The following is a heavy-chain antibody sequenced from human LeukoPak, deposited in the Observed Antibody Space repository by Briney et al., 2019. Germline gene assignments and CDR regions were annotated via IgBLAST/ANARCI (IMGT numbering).Heavy chain of an antibody. J-gene: IGHJ6*03. V-gene: IGHV1-2*02. CDR2: INPNSGGT. D-gene: IGHD2-2*01. Sequence: ASVKVSCKASGYTFSGYYIHWVRQAPGQGLEWMGWINPNSGGTNYAQRFQGRVTMTRDTSTSTVYMELSSLRSEDTAVYYCARGGAIYYYMDVWGKGTTVTISS. CDR1: GYTFSGYY. CDR3: ARGGAIYYYMDV.